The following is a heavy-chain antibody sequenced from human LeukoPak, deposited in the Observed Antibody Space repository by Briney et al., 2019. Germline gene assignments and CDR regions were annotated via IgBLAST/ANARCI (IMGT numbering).Heavy chain of an antibody. CDR3: ARDYGHDYFDY. V-gene: IGHV1-69*05. CDR2: IIPIFGTA. D-gene: IGHD3-16*01. J-gene: IGHJ4*02. CDR1: GGTFSSYA. Sequence: SVKVSCKASGGTFSSYAISWVRQAPGQGLEWMGGIIPIFGTANYAQKFQGRVTMTTDTSTSTAYMELRGLRSDDTAVYYCARDYGHDYFDYWGQGTLVTVSS.